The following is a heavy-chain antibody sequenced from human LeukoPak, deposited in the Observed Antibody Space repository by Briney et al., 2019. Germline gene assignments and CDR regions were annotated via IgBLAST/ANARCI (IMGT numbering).Heavy chain of an antibody. J-gene: IGHJ4*02. CDR3: ARVWELLR. V-gene: IGHV4-59*12. D-gene: IGHD1-26*01. CDR1: GGSISSYY. CDR2: IYYSGST. Sequence: SETLSLTCTVSGGSISSYYWSWIRQPPGKGLEWIGYIYYSGSTYYNPSLKSRVTISVDTSKNQFSLKLSSVTAADTAVYYCARVWELLRWGQGTLVTVSS.